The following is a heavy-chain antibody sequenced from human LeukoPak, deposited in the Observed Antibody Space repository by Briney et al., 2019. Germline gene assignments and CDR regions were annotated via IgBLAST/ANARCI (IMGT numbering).Heavy chain of an antibody. CDR1: GGTFSSYA. Sequence: ASVKVSCKASGGTFSSYAISWVRQAPGQGLEWMGGIIPIFGTANYAQKFQGRVTITADESTSTAYMELSSLRSEDTAVYYCARDEFEEDGYNGFAYYGMDVWGQGTTVTVSS. D-gene: IGHD5-24*01. V-gene: IGHV1-69*13. CDR3: ARDEFEEDGYNGFAYYGMDV. J-gene: IGHJ6*02. CDR2: IIPIFGTA.